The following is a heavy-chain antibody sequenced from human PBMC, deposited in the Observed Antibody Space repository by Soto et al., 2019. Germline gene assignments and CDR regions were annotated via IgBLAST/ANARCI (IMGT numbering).Heavy chain of an antibody. V-gene: IGHV1-18*01. J-gene: IGHJ4*02. Sequence: QVQLVQSGAEVKKPGASVKVSCKASGYTFTSYGISWVRQAPGQGLEWMGWISAYNGNTNYAQKLQGRVTMTTDTSTSTAYMELRSLRSDDTAVYYCARESINMVRGVIIKGVLVDWGQGTLVTVSS. D-gene: IGHD3-10*01. CDR2: ISAYNGNT. CDR1: GYTFTSYG. CDR3: ARESINMVRGVIIKGVLVD.